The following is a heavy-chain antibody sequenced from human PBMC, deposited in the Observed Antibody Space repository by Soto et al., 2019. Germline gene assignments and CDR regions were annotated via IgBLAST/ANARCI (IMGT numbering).Heavy chain of an antibody. CDR3: ARDSGSYRGPFDY. Sequence: GGSLRLSCAAPGFTFSSYSMNWVRQAPGKGLEWVSYISSSSSTIYYADSVKGRFTISRDNAKNSLYLQMNSLRAEDTAVYYCARDSGSYRGPFDYWGQGTLVTVSS. CDR1: GFTFSSYS. D-gene: IGHD1-26*01. J-gene: IGHJ4*02. V-gene: IGHV3-48*01. CDR2: ISSSSSTI.